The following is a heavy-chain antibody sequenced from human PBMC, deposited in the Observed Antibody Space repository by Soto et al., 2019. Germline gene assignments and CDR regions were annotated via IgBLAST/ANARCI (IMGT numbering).Heavy chain of an antibody. CDR2: ISSSSSYI. CDR3: ARESAYYYYYYMDV. CDR1: GFTFSSYS. Sequence: KPGGSLRLSCAASGFTFSSYSMNWVRQAPGKGLEWVSSISSSSSYIYYADSVKGRFTISRDNAKNSLYLQMNSLRAEDTAVYYCARESAYYYYYYMDVWGKGTTVTVSS. V-gene: IGHV3-21*01. J-gene: IGHJ6*03.